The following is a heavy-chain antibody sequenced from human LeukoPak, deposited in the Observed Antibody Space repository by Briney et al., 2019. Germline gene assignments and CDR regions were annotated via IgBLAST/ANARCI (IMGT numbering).Heavy chain of an antibody. V-gene: IGHV3-30-3*01. CDR2: ISYDGSNK. Sequence: PGRSLRLSCAASGFTFSSYAMHWVRQAPGKGLEWVAVISYDGSNKYYADSVKGRFTISRDNSKNTLYLRMNSLRAEDTAVYYCALGGSYYTDTPFDYWGQGTLVTVSS. D-gene: IGHD1-26*01. CDR3: ALGGSYYTDTPFDY. CDR1: GFTFSSYA. J-gene: IGHJ4*02.